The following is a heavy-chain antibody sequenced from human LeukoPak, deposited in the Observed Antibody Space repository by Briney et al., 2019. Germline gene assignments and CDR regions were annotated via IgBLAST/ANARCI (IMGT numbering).Heavy chain of an antibody. Sequence: SGGSLRLSCAASGFTFSSYGMHWVRQAPGKGLEWVAFIRYDGSNKYYADSVKGRFTISRDNSKNTLYLQMNSLRAEDTAVYYCARGSSWYEYYHYYMDVWGKGTTVTISS. J-gene: IGHJ6*03. V-gene: IGHV3-30*02. CDR2: IRYDGSNK. D-gene: IGHD6-13*01. CDR1: GFTFSSYG. CDR3: ARGSSWYEYYHYYMDV.